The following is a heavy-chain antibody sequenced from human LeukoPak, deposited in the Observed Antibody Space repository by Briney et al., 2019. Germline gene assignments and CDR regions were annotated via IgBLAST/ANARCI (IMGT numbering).Heavy chain of an antibody. Sequence: SETLSLTCTVSGGSVSRGGYYWSWIRQHPGKGLEWIGYINYRGSTYYNPSLKRRVTISLDTSENQFSLKLGSVTAADTAVYYCARVPPCSSTSCYDRYNWFDPWGQGILVTVSS. D-gene: IGHD2-2*01. J-gene: IGHJ5*02. CDR1: GGSVSRGGYY. V-gene: IGHV4-31*03. CDR2: INYRGST. CDR3: ARVPPCSSTSCYDRYNWFDP.